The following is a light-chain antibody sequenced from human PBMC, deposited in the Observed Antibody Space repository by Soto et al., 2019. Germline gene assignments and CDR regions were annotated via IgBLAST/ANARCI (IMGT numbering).Light chain of an antibody. Sequence: AIQLTQSPSSLSASVGDRVTITCRASQGISSALAWYQQKPGKAPKLLIYDASSLESGVPSRFSGSGSGTDFTLTISSLQPEDFATYYCQQFNNYREYTFGQGTKLEIK. CDR1: QGISSA. V-gene: IGKV1D-13*01. J-gene: IGKJ2*01. CDR2: DAS. CDR3: QQFNNYREYT.